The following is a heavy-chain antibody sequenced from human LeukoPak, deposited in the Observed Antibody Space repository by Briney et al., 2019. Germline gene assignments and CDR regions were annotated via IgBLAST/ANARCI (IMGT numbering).Heavy chain of an antibody. CDR3: AKGGRRHYGDYVAF. CDR1: GFTVNSNA. Sequence: AGALRLSCDASGFTVNSNAMNWVRQAPGKGLEWVSVISASGENTYYADSVKGRFTISRDDSKHTVSLQMNSLRADDTAVYHCAKGGRRHYGDYVAFWGQGTLVTVSS. CDR2: ISASGENT. D-gene: IGHD4-17*01. J-gene: IGHJ4*02. V-gene: IGHV3-23*01.